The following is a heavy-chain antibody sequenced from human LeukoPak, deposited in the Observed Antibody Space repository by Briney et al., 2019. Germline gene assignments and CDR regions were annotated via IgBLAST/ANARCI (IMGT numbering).Heavy chain of an antibody. CDR2: IKQDGGEK. V-gene: IGHV3-7*01. CDR3: ARNRNTDFWSGYYTNYFDY. D-gene: IGHD3-3*01. CDR1: GFIFSNYW. J-gene: IGHJ4*02. Sequence: GGSLRLSCAASGFIFSNYWMTWVRHAPGKGLEWVATIKQDGGEKYYVDSVKGRFTISRDNAKNSLSLQMSSLRAEDTAVYYCARNRNTDFWSGYYTNYFDYWGQGTLVIVSS.